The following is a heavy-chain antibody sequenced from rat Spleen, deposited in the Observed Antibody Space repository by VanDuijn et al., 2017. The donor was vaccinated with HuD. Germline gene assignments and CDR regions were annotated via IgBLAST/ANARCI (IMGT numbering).Heavy chain of an antibody. J-gene: IGHJ2*01. CDR3: TRGTYYRH. V-gene: IGHV5-22*01. Sequence: EVQLVESGGGLVQPGRSMKLSCAASGLSFSNYDMAWVRQAPTKGLEWVASISYDGTATYYPDSVTGRFTISRDIAKTTLYLHMTSLRSEDTATYYCTRGTYYRHWGQGVMVTVSS. CDR1: GLSFSNYD. CDR2: ISYDGTAT. D-gene: IGHD1-12*01.